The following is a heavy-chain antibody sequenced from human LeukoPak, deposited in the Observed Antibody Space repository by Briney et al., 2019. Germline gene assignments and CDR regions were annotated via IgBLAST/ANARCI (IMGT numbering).Heavy chain of an antibody. J-gene: IGHJ5*02. Sequence: NGNTKYSQKFQGRVTITRDTSASTAYMELSSLRSEDTAVYYCAREKVAGYCSSTSCNWFDPWGQGTLVTVSS. CDR3: AREKVAGYCSSTSCNWFDP. V-gene: IGHV1-3*01. CDR2: NGNT. D-gene: IGHD2-2*01.